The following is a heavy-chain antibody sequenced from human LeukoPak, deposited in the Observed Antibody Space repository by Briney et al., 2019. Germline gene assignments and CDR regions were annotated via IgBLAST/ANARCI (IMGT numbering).Heavy chain of an antibody. CDR3: VKAFVPYYYGMDV. V-gene: IGHV3-23*01. D-gene: IGHD2/OR15-2a*01. CDR1: GFTFSDYS. Sequence: GGSLRLSCAASGFTFSDYSMRWVRQAPGKGLEWVSSISGTGDVSKYADSVKGRFTISRDNSKNTLYLQVNSLRAEETAVYYCVKAFVPYYYGMDVWGQGTTVTVS. J-gene: IGHJ6*02. CDR2: ISGTGDVS.